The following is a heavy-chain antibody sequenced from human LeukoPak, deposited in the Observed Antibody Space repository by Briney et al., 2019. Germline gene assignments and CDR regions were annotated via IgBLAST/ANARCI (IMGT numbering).Heavy chain of an antibody. V-gene: IGHV4-39*01. CDR2: IYYSGST. CDR3: ARRVAMYDILAGYYNYYGMDV. J-gene: IGHJ6*02. CDR1: GGSISSSSYY. Sequence: PSETLSLTCTVSGGSISSSSYYWGWIRQPPGKGLEWIGSIYYSGSTYYNPYLKSRVTISVDTSKNQFSLKLSSVTAADTAVYYCARRVAMYDILAGYYNYYGMDVWGQGTTVTVSS. D-gene: IGHD3-9*01.